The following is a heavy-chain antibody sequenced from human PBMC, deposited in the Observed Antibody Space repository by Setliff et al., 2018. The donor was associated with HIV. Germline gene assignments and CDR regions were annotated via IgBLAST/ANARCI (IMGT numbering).Heavy chain of an antibody. CDR3: ARQPTDTSGYNNWFDS. D-gene: IGHD3-3*01. V-gene: IGHV5-51*01. CDR1: GYSFTNYW. Sequence: GESLKISCKGFGYSFTNYWIAWVRQMPGKGLEWMGIIYPGDSETRYSPSFQGRVTFSADKSISTAYLQWSSLKASDTAMYYCARQPTDTSGYNNWFDSWGQGTLVTVSS. J-gene: IGHJ5*01. CDR2: IYPGDSET.